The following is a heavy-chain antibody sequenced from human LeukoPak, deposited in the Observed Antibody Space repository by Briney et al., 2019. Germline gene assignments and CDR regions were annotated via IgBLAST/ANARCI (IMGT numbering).Heavy chain of an antibody. D-gene: IGHD2-15*01. V-gene: IGHV4-59*01. J-gene: IGHJ5*02. Sequence: SETLSLTCTVSGGPISSYYWSWIRQPPGKGLEWIGYIYYSGSTNYNPSLKSRVTISVDTSKNQFSLKLSSVTAADTAVYYCAREIVVVVAATRWFDPWGQGTLVTVSS. CDR1: GGPISSYY. CDR2: IYYSGST. CDR3: AREIVVVVAATRWFDP.